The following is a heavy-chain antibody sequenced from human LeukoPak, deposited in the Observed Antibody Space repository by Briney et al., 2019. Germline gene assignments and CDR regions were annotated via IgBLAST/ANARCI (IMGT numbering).Heavy chain of an antibody. V-gene: IGHV4-38-2*02. CDR2: VLHSGSS. Sequence: PSETLSLTCSVSGFSISADFYWGWIRQSPGQGLEWIGSVLHSGSSHYNPSLKSRVTMAIDTSKNQVSLNLRSVTAADSAIYYCARDIPSGYHDHWGQGTLVTVSS. J-gene: IGHJ5*02. CDR1: GFSISADFY. D-gene: IGHD3-3*01. CDR3: ARDIPSGYHDH.